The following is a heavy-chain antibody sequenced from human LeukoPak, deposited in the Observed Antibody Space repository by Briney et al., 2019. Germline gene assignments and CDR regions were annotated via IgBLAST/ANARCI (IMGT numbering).Heavy chain of an antibody. D-gene: IGHD3-22*01. CDR3: ARGKPASGYYPHPFDI. J-gene: IGHJ3*02. CDR2: ISSSSSYI. CDR1: GFIFSSYS. Sequence: GGSLRLSCVASGFIFSSYSMNWVRQAPGKGLEWVSSISSSSSYIYYADSVKGRFTISRDNAKNSLYLQMNSLRAEDTAVYYCARGKPASGYYPHPFDIWGQGTMVTVSS. V-gene: IGHV3-21*01.